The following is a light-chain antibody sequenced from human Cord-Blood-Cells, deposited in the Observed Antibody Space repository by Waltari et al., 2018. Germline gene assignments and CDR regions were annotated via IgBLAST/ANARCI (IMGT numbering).Light chain of an antibody. J-gene: IGKJ5*01. CDR2: AAS. CDR1: QGISSY. Sequence: DIQLTQSPSFLSASVGDIVTITCRASQGISSYLAWYQKKPGKAPKLLIYAASTLQSGVPSRFSGSGSGTEFTLTISSLQPEDFATYYCQQLNSYPITFGQGTRLEIK. V-gene: IGKV1-9*01. CDR3: QQLNSYPIT.